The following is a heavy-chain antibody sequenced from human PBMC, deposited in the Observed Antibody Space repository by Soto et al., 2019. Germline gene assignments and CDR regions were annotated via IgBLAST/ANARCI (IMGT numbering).Heavy chain of an antibody. J-gene: IGHJ4*02. CDR1: GYTFTNFG. D-gene: IGHD3-16*01. CDR3: ASGGTPIDY. V-gene: IGHV1-18*01. Sequence: QVQLVQSGAAVKKPGASVKVSCKASGYTFTNFGISWVRQAPGQRLEWMGWLSSYNGNTNYAQKFQGRVTMTTETSTSTAYMEVRSLRFDDTAVDYWASGGTPIDYWGQGTLVTVSS. CDR2: LSSYNGNT.